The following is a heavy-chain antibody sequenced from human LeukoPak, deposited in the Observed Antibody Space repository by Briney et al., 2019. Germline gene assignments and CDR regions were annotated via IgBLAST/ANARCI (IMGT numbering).Heavy chain of an antibody. CDR1: GDSISSYY. CDR2: ISTTGRT. CDR3: ASTTVTSGAEYFQH. Sequence: SETLSLTCSVSGDSISSYYWSWTRQPPGKGLEWIGYISTTGRTNYNPSLKSRITISGDTSKNQFSLKLGSVTAADTAVYYCASTTVTSGAEYFQHWGQGTLVAVSS. D-gene: IGHD4-17*01. J-gene: IGHJ1*01. V-gene: IGHV4-59*01.